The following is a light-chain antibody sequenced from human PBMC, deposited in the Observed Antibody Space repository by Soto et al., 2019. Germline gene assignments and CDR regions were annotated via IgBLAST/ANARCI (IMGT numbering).Light chain of an antibody. CDR2: DAS. Sequence: DIQMTQSHSTLSASVGDRVTITSRASQTISSWLAWYQQKPGKAPNLLIYDASTLERGVPSRFSGTGSGTEFTLTIDRLQPDDFATYYCQQYHTSSITFGQGTRLEI. CDR3: QQYHTSSIT. J-gene: IGKJ5*01. V-gene: IGKV1-5*01. CDR1: QTISSW.